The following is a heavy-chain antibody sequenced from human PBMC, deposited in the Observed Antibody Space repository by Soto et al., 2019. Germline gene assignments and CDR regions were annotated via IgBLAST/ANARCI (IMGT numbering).Heavy chain of an antibody. Sequence: QVQLVQSGAEVKKPGSSVKVSCKASGGTFSSYTISWVRQAPGQGLEWMGRIIPILGIANYAQKFQGRVTITADKATSTAYMGLSSLRSEDTAVYYCARGEGSSGGVLPTHWGQGTLVTVSS. V-gene: IGHV1-69*02. CDR2: IIPILGIA. D-gene: IGHD6-19*01. J-gene: IGHJ4*02. CDR3: ARGEGSSGGVLPTH. CDR1: GGTFSSYT.